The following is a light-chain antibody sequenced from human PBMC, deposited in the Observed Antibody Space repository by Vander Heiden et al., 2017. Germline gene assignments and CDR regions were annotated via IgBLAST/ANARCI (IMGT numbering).Light chain of an antibody. CDR3: QQYGSSRRT. Sequence: EFVLTQSPGTLSLSPGERATLSCRASQTVSTSSLAWYQQKPGQAPRLLISGASSRATGVPDRFSGSGSGTDFTLIISSLEPEDFAVYYCQQYGSSRRTFGQGTKLEIK. CDR1: QTVSTSS. J-gene: IGKJ2*01. V-gene: IGKV3-20*01. CDR2: GAS.